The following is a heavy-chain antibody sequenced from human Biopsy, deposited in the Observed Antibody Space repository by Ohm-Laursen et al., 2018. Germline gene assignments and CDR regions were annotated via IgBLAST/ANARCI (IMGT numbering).Heavy chain of an antibody. CDR3: ARPTNARAGGAPFDI. Sequence: SLRLSCAASGFSFSSYGMHWVRQAPGKGPEWVAVLCYDGTNKYYADSVKGRFTISRDNSKNTLYLQMNSLRAEDTAMYYCARPTNARAGGAPFDIWGQGTMVTVSS. CDR2: LCYDGTNK. V-gene: IGHV3-33*01. J-gene: IGHJ3*02. CDR1: GFSFSSYG. D-gene: IGHD1-1*01.